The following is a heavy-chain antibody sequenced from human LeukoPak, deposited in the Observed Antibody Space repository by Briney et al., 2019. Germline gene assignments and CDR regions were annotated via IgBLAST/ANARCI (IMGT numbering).Heavy chain of an antibody. V-gene: IGHV3-33*06. CDR2: IWYDGSNK. D-gene: IGHD6-13*01. Sequence: GGSLRLSCAASGFTFSSYGMHWVRQAPGKGLEWVAVIWYDGSNKYYADSVKGRFAISRDNSKNTLYLQMNSLRAEDTAVYYCAKSAAGNFDYWGQGTLVTVSS. CDR1: GFTFSSYG. J-gene: IGHJ4*02. CDR3: AKSAAGNFDY.